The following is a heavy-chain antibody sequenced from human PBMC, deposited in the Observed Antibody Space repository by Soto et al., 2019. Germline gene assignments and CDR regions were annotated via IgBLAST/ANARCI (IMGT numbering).Heavy chain of an antibody. CDR2: IHHSGTT. Sequence: QVQLQESGPGLVKPAQTLSLTCTASGDSISSGTNFWSWIRQPPGKALEWLGFIHHSGTTFYNPSPKSRLMISVATSETPTALKMTSLTAAATAVYSCARARGYCSGPSFTLFHFFGLAVLGQGTKVSVSS. CDR1: GDSISSGTNF. V-gene: IGHV4-30-4*01. D-gene: IGHD2-15*01. J-gene: IGHJ6*02. CDR3: ARARGYCSGPSFTLFHFFGLAV.